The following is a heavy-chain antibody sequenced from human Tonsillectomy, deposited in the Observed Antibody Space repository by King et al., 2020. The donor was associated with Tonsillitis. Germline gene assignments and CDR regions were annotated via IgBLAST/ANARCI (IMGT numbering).Heavy chain of an antibody. CDR1: GFTFSNYA. Sequence: DVQLVESGGGLVQPGGSLRLSCAASGFTFSNYAMSWVRQAPGKGLEWVSAISGSGGSTYYADSVKGRFTISRDNSKNTLYLQMNSLRAEDTAVYYCAKGGDYSNYVGYYYYYMDVWGKGTTVTVPS. CDR2: ISGSGGST. D-gene: IGHD4-11*01. V-gene: IGHV3-23*04. CDR3: AKGGDYSNYVGYYYYYMDV. J-gene: IGHJ6*03.